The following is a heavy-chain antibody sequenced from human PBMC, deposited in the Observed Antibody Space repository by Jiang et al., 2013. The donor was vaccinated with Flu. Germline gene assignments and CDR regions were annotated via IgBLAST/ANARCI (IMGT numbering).Heavy chain of an antibody. CDR2: IKSKTDGGTT. CDR3: TTGTSGWPSGXAFDI. Sequence: VQLVESVGGGLVKPGGSLRLSCAASGFTFSNAWMSWVRQAPGKGLEWVGRIKSKTDGGTTDYAAPVKGRFTISRDDSKNXLYLQMNSLKTEDTAVYYCTTGTSGWPSGXAFDIWGQGTMGHRLF. CDR1: GFTFSNAW. V-gene: IGHV3-15*01. D-gene: IGHD6-19*01. J-gene: IGHJ3*02.